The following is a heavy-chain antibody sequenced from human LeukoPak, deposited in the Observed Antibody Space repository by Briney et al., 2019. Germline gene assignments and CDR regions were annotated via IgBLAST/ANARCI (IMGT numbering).Heavy chain of an antibody. CDR1: GFTAIADT. V-gene: IGHV3-49*02. J-gene: IGHJ4*02. CDR2: IRSKAIGETT. CDR3: TGDGGSSTLGDY. Sequence: GPSLTLSCAASGFTAIADTMARVPRAPRKGQERGGFIRSKAIGETTTSAASVKGRFTISRAESKSIASLQMKRLKTEHTTAYYCTGDGGSSTLGDYWGQGTLVTVSS. D-gene: IGHD2-15*01.